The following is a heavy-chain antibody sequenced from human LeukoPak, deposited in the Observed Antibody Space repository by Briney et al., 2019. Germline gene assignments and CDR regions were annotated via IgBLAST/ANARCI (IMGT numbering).Heavy chain of an antibody. J-gene: IGHJ3*02. Sequence: SETLSLTCTVSGDSFSSHYWSWIRQPPGKELEWIGYISYIGSTNYNPSLKSRVTISIDTSKNQFSLKLSSVTAADTAVYYCARDLVTVTKGFDIWGQGTMVSVSS. CDR3: ARDLVTVTKGFDI. CDR2: ISYIGST. CDR1: GDSFSSHY. V-gene: IGHV4-59*11. D-gene: IGHD4-17*01.